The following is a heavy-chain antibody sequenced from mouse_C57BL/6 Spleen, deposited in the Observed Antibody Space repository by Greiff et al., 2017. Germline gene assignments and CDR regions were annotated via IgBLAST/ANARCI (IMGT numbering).Heavy chain of an antibody. V-gene: IGHV14-4*01. CDR1: GFNIKDDY. J-gene: IGHJ4*01. CDR2: IDPENGDT. Sequence: VQLQQSGAELVRPGASVKLSCTASGFNIKDDYMHWVKQRPEQGLEWIGWIDPENGDTEYASKFQGKATITADTSSNTAYLQLSSLTSEDTAVYYCTNDPGYAMDYWGQGTSVTVSS. CDR3: TNDPGYAMDY.